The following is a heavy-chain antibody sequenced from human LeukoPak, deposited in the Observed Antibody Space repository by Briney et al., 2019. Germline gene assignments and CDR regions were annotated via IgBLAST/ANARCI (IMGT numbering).Heavy chain of an antibody. V-gene: IGHV1-18*01. CDR2: ISAYNGNT. CDR1: GYTFTSYG. CDR3: ARDLVVRVSHYYYYGMDV. Sequence: GASVKVSCKASGYTFTSYGISWVRQAPGQGLEWMGWISAYNGNTNYAQKLQGRVTMTTDTSTSTAYMELRSLRSDDTAVYYCARDLVVRVSHYYYYGMDVWGRGTTVTVSS. D-gene: IGHD3-16*02. J-gene: IGHJ6*02.